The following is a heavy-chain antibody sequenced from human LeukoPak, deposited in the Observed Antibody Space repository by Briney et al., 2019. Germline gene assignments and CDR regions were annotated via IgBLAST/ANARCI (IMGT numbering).Heavy chain of an antibody. J-gene: IGHJ4*02. V-gene: IGHV6-1*01. CDR2: TYYRSKWYN. D-gene: IGHD3-9*01. CDR1: GDSVSSNSAT. CDR3: ARDDWYFRKAAFDY. Sequence: SQTLSLTCAISGDSVSSNSATWNWIRQSPSRGLEWLGRTYYRSKWYNDYAVSVKSRITINPDTSKNQFSLQLNSVTPEDTAVYYCARDDWYFRKAAFDYWGQGTLVTVSS.